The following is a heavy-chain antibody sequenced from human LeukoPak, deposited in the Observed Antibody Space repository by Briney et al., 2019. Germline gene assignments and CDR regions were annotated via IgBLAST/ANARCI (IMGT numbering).Heavy chain of an antibody. J-gene: IGHJ5*02. CDR1: GFTFSSYA. CDR3: AKHSSGWSGWFDP. V-gene: IGHV3-23*01. Sequence: TGGYLRLSCAASGFTFSSYAMSWVRQAPGKGLEWDSAISGSGGSTYYADSVKGRFTISRNNSKNTLYLQMNSLRAEDTAVYYSAKHSSGWSGWFDPWGEGTLVTVSS. D-gene: IGHD6-19*01. CDR2: ISGSGGST.